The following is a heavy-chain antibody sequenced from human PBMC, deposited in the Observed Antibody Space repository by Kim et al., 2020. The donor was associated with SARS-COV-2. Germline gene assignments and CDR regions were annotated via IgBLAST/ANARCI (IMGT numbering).Heavy chain of an antibody. J-gene: IGHJ6*02. V-gene: IGHV4-59*09. CDR3: ARGALGVYYFGLDV. Sequence: NPSLEAQVTISLDTSKSQFSLKLNSVTAWDTAVYYCARGALGVYYFGLDVWGPGTTVTVSS.